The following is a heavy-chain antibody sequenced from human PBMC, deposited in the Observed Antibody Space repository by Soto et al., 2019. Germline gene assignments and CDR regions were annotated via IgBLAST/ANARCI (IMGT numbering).Heavy chain of an antibody. CDR2: ISYNGKNE. CDR3: AKDRNYIAIVEMATTGMDV. CDR1: GFTFRNHG. J-gene: IGHJ6*02. V-gene: IGHV3-30*18. D-gene: IGHD1-1*01. Sequence: QAQLVESGGGAVQPGRSLRLSCVASGFTFRNHGMHWVRQAPGKGLEWVAVISYNGKNEHYAESLKGRFTISRDNSKNTVFLQMISLTPEDTAVYYCAKDRNYIAIVEMATTGMDVWGQGTTVTVSS.